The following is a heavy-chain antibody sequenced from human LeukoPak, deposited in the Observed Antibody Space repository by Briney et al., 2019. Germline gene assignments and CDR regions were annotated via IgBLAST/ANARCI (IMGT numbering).Heavy chain of an antibody. Sequence: PSETLSLTCTVSGGSISISTYYWGWIRQPPGKGLEWIGSIYYSGNTYYNPSLKGRVTISVDTSKNQFSLKLSSVTAADTAVYYCARHGSDYRAYFDYWGQGTLVTVSS. CDR2: IYYSGNT. CDR3: ARHGSDYRAYFDY. V-gene: IGHV4-39*01. J-gene: IGHJ4*02. D-gene: IGHD4/OR15-4a*01. CDR1: GGSISISTYY.